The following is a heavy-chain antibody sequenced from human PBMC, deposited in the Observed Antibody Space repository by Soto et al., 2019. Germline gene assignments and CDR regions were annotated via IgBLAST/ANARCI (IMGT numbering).Heavy chain of an antibody. D-gene: IGHD2-2*01. CDR3: TSEGHTVVVPAARLSYNWFDP. J-gene: IGHJ5*02. V-gene: IGHV3-73*01. CDR2: IRSKANSYAT. CDR1: GFTFNGSA. Sequence: GGSLRLSCAASGFTFNGSAMHWVRQASGKGLEWVGRIRSKANSYATAYAASVKGRFTISRDDSKNTAYLQMNSLKTEDTAVYYCTSEGHTVVVPAARLSYNWFDPWGQGTLVTVSS.